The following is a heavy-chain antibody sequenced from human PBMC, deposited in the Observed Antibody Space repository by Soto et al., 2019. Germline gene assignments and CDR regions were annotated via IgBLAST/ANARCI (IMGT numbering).Heavy chain of an antibody. Sequence: LRLSCAASGFTFSSSSMNWVRQAPGKGLEWVSSISSSSSYIYYADSVKGLFTISRDNAKNSLYLQMNSLRAEDTAVYYCAKGGPGGAFDYWGQGTLVTVSS. D-gene: IGHD2-15*01. V-gene: IGHV3-21*01. CDR1: GFTFSSSS. CDR3: AKGGPGGAFDY. CDR2: ISSSSSYI. J-gene: IGHJ4*02.